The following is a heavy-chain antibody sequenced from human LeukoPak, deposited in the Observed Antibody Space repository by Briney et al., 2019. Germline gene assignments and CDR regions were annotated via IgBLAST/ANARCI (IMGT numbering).Heavy chain of an antibody. D-gene: IGHD1-7*01. V-gene: IGHV1-18*01. CDR2: ISAYSGNT. J-gene: IGHJ4*02. CDR3: ARVSSWNYPHGDY. CDR1: GYTFTSYG. Sequence: ASVKVSCKASGYTFTSYGISWVRQSPRQGLECMGWISAYSGNTNYAQKLQCRVIMTTDTSTSTAYMELRSLRSDDTAVYYCARVSSWNYPHGDYWGQGTLVTVSS.